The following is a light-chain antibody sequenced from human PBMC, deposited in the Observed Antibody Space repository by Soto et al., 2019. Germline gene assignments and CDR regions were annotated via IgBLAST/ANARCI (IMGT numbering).Light chain of an antibody. V-gene: IGLV2-23*01. Sequence: QSVLAQPASVSGSPGQSITISCTGASGYVGTYSLVSWYQQHPGKAPKVVIYEGHKRPSGVPDRFSGSNSVNTASLTISGLQTDDEADYYCCLYVGATNYVFGNGTKVTV. CDR2: EGH. J-gene: IGLJ1*01. CDR1: SGYVGTYSL. CDR3: CLYVGATNYV.